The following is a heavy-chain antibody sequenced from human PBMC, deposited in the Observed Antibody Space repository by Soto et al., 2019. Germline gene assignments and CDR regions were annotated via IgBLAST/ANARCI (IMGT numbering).Heavy chain of an antibody. CDR3: MRDQYIVVVRQNYGMDV. CDR2: ISYDGSNK. V-gene: IGHV3-30-3*01. Sequence: GGSLRLSCAASGFTFSSYAMHWVRQAPGKGLEWVAVISYDGSNKYYADSVKGRFTISRDNSKNTLYLQMNSLRAEDTAVYYCMRDQYIVVVRQNYGMDVWGQGTTVTASS. J-gene: IGHJ6*02. CDR1: GFTFSSYA. D-gene: IGHD2-21*01.